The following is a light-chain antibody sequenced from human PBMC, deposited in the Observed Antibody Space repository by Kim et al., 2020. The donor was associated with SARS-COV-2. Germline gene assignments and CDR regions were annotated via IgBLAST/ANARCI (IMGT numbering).Light chain of an antibody. CDR3: QQYNNWRIT. Sequence: EIVMTQSPATLSVSPGERATLSCRASQSVSSNLAWYQQKPGQAPRLLIYGASTRATGIPARFSGSGSGTEFTLTISSLQSEDFAVYYCQQYNNWRITFGRGTRLEI. CDR1: QSVSSN. CDR2: GAS. J-gene: IGKJ5*01. V-gene: IGKV3-15*01.